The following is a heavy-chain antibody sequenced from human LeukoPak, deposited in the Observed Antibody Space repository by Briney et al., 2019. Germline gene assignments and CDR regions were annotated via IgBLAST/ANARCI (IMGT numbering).Heavy chain of an antibody. CDR1: GYTFTSYG. Sequence: ASVKVSCKASGYTFTSYGISWVRQAPGQGLEWMGRISAYNGNTNYAQKLQGRVTMTTDTSTSTAYMELRSLRSDDTAVYYCARGYCSGGSCSSPLDYWGQGTLVTVSS. J-gene: IGHJ4*02. CDR2: ISAYNGNT. D-gene: IGHD2-15*01. V-gene: IGHV1-18*01. CDR3: ARGYCSGGSCSSPLDY.